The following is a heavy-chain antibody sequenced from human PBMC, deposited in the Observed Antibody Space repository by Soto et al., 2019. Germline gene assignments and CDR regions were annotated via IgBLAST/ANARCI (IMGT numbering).Heavy chain of an antibody. CDR1: GGSISSGDYY. V-gene: IGHV4-30-4*01. J-gene: IGHJ4*02. CDR2: IHYSGST. Sequence: PSETLSLTCTVSGGSISSGDYYWSWIRQPPGKGLEWIGHIHYSGSTYHNPSLKSRVTISVDTSKNQFALKLSSVTAADTAVYYCARHGNRALVYLDYWGQGTLVTVSS. D-gene: IGHD1-20*01. CDR3: ARHGNRALVYLDY.